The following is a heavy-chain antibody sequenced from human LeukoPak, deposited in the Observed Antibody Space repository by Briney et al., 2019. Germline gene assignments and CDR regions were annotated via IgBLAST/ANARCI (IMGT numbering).Heavy chain of an antibody. J-gene: IGHJ5*02. CDR3: ARFRRGYSDIADNWFDP. CDR1: GGSISSYY. D-gene: IGHD1-1*01. Sequence: PSETLSLTCTVSGGSISSYYWSWIRQPPGKGLEWIGYIYYSGSTNYNPSLKSRVTILVDTSKNQFSLKLSSVTAADTAVYYCARFRRGYSDIADNWFDPWGQGTLVTVSS. CDR2: IYYSGST. V-gene: IGHV4-59*01.